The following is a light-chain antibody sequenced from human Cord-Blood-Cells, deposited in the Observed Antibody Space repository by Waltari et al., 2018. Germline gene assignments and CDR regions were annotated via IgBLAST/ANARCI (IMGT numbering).Light chain of an antibody. CDR3: QSADSSGTYHV. J-gene: IGLJ1*01. V-gene: IGLV3-25*03. CDR2: KDS. Sequence: SYELTQPPSVSVSPGQTARITCSGDALPKQYAYWYQQKPGQAPLLAIYKDSERPSGIPEPFSVSSSATTVTLTSSGVQSEDEADYSCQSADSSGTYHVFGTGTKVTVL. CDR1: ALPKQY.